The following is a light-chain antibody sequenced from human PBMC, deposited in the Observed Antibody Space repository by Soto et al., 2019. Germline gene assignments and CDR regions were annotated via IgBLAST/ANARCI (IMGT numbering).Light chain of an antibody. CDR1: QSINNN. J-gene: IGKJ4*01. Sequence: EIVMTQSPATLSVSPGERATLSCRASQSINNNLAWYPQKRGQGPRLLIYGASSRATGTPARFSGSGSGTGFTLTISSLQSEDFAIYYCQQYNDWPLTFGGGNKVEIK. CDR3: QQYNDWPLT. V-gene: IGKV3-15*01. CDR2: GAS.